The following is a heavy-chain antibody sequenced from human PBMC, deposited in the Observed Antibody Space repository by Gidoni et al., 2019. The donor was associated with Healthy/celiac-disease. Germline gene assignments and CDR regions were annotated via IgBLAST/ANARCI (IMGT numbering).Heavy chain of an antibody. J-gene: IGHJ4*02. Sequence: EVQLLESGGGLVQTGGSLRLPCAASGFTFSSYAMSWVRQATGKGLEWVSASSGSGGSTYYADSVKGRFTISRDNSKNTLYLQRNSLRAEDTAVYYCAKLGAAYFDYWGQGTLVTVSS. V-gene: IGHV3-23*01. D-gene: IGHD3-16*01. CDR3: AKLGAAYFDY. CDR1: GFTFSSYA. CDR2: SSGSGGST.